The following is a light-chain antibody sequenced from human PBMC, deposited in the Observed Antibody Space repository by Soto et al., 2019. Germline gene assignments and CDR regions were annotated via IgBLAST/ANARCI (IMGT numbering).Light chain of an antibody. V-gene: IGKV3-11*01. CDR1: QSVSSY. J-gene: IGKJ3*01. Sequence: EIVLTQSPATLSLSPGERATLSCRASQSVSSYLAWYQQKPGQAPRLLIYDASNRASGIPARFSGSGSGSDVTLTISSLEPEDFALYYCQQRSNCPPVFGPGSKVEIK. CDR2: DAS. CDR3: QQRSNCPPV.